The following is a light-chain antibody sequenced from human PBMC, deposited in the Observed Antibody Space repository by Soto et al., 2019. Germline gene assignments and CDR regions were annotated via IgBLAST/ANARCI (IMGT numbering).Light chain of an antibody. CDR2: EVT. J-gene: IGLJ1*01. V-gene: IGLV2-14*01. Sequence: QSALTQPASVSGSPGQSITISCTGTSSDVGLYDYVSWYQHLPGKAPKLIIYEVTYRPSGVYTRFSGYKSGNTASLTISGLQTEDETHYYRGSYTSTIPTHVFGTGSKHTVL. CDR1: SSDVGLYDY. CDR3: GSYTSTIPTHV.